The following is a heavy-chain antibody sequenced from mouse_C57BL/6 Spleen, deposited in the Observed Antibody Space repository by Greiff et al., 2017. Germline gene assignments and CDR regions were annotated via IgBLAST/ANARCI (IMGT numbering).Heavy chain of an antibody. D-gene: IGHD2-4*01. V-gene: IGHV3-6*01. CDR3: ARDDYDGFDY. CDR2: ISYDGSN. Sequence: EVQLQESGPGLVKPSQSLSLTCSVTGYSITSGYYWNWIRQFPGNKLEWMGYISYDGSNNYNPSLKNRISITRDTSKNQFFLKLNSVTTEDTATYYCARDDYDGFDYWGQGTTLTVSS. CDR1: GYSITSGYY. J-gene: IGHJ2*01.